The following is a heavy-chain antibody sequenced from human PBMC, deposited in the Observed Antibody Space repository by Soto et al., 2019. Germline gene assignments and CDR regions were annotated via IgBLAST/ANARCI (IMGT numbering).Heavy chain of an antibody. CDR2: IIPIFGTA. Sequence: ASVKVSCKASGGTFSSYAISWVRQAPGQGLEWMGGIIPIFGTANYAQKFQGRVTITADESTSTAYMELSSLRSEDTAVYYCARDSSGGSYPDYWGQGTLVTVSS. V-gene: IGHV1-69*13. J-gene: IGHJ4*02. CDR1: GGTFSSYA. CDR3: ARDSSGGSYPDY. D-gene: IGHD1-26*01.